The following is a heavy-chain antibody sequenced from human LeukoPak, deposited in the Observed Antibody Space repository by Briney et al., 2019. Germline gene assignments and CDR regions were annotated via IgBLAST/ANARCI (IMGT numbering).Heavy chain of an antibody. Sequence: SGGSLRLSCAASGFTFSSYGMHWVRQAPGKGLEWVAVISYDGSNKYYADSVKGRFTISRDNSKNTLYLQMNSLRAEDTAVYYCAKPYSGGWLPGFWGQGTLVTVSS. CDR1: GFTFSSYG. J-gene: IGHJ4*02. D-gene: IGHD6-19*01. CDR2: ISYDGSNK. V-gene: IGHV3-30*18. CDR3: AKPYSGGWLPGF.